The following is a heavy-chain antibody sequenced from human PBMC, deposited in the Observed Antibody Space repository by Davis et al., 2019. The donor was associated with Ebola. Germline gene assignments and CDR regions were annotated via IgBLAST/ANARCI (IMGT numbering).Heavy chain of an antibody. Sequence: GGSLRLSCAASGFTFRNYWMSWVRQAPGKGLEWVANIRPDGSEEQYVDSLKGRITISRDNAKNSLYLQMNSLRVEDTAVYYCARMYSGSPEGGDYWGQGTLVIVSS. CDR2: IRPDGSEE. D-gene: IGHD1-26*01. CDR1: GFTFRNYW. V-gene: IGHV3-7*01. J-gene: IGHJ4*02. CDR3: ARMYSGSPEGGDY.